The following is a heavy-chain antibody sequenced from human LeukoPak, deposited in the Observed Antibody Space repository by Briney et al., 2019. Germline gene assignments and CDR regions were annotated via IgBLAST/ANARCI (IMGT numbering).Heavy chain of an antibody. CDR3: ARDQRRDGYNPYWYFDL. CDR1: GYSISSGYY. V-gene: IGHV4-38-2*02. J-gene: IGHJ2*01. CDR2: IYHSGST. Sequence: SETLSLTCTVSGYSISSGYYWGWIRPPPGKGLGWIGSIYHSGSTYYNPSLKSRVTISVDTSKNQFSLKLSSVTAADTAVYYCARDQRRDGYNPYWYFDLWGRGTLVTVSS. D-gene: IGHD5-24*01.